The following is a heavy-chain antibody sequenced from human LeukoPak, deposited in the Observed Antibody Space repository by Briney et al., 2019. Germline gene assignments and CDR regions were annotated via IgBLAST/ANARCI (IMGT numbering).Heavy chain of an antibody. J-gene: IGHJ5*02. V-gene: IGHV4-39*07. CDR3: ARVLEVRGVRGAAGFDP. CDR1: GGSISSSTFY. CDR2: IYHSGST. D-gene: IGHD3-10*01. Sequence: SETLSLTCTVSGGSISSSTFYWGWIRQPPGKGLEWIGSIYHSGSTYYNPSLKSRVTISVDTSKNQFSLKLSFVTAADTAVYYRARVLEVRGVRGAAGFDPWGQGTLVTISS.